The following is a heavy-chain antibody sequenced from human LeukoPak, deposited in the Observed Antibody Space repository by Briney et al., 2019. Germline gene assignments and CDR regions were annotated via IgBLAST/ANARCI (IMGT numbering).Heavy chain of an antibody. D-gene: IGHD5-12*01. CDR1: GFTFSSYW. V-gene: IGHV3-7*01. J-gene: IGHJ4*02. CDR3: ARGKWPVVGTNFDY. Sequence: GGALRLSCAASGFTFSSYWMSWVRQAPGKGLEWVANIKQDGSEKYYVDSVKGRFTISRDNAKNSLYLQMNSLRAEDTAVYYCARGKWPVVGTNFDYWGQGTLVTVSS. CDR2: IKQDGSEK.